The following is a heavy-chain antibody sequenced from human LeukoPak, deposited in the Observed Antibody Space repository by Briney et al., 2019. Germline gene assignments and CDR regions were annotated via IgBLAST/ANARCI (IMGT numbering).Heavy chain of an antibody. CDR2: INHSGST. V-gene: IGHV4-34*01. J-gene: IGHJ4*02. D-gene: IGHD6-19*01. CDR3: ASRGSGWSTFDY. Sequence: WIGEINHSGSTNYNPSLKSRVTISVDTSKNQFSLKLSSVTAADTAVYYCASRGSGWSTFDYWGQGTLVTVSS.